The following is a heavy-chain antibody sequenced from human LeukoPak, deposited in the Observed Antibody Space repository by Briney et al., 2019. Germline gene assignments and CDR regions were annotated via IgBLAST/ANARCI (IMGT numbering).Heavy chain of an antibody. Sequence: SQTLSLTCTVSGGSISSGDYYWSWIRQPPGKGLEWIGYIYYSGSTYYNPSLKSRVTISVDTSKNQFSLKLSSVTAADTAVYYCARGGRYCSSTSCYAEDYWGQGTLVTVSS. CDR3: ARGGRYCSSTSCYAEDY. CDR2: IYYSGST. CDR1: GGSISSGDYY. D-gene: IGHD2-2*01. J-gene: IGHJ4*02. V-gene: IGHV4-30-4*01.